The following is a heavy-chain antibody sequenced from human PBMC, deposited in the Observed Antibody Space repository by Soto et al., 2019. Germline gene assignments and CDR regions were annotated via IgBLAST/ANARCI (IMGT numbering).Heavy chain of an antibody. Sequence: GGSLKLSCAASGFTFSSYAMSWVRQAPGKGLEWVSAISGSGGSTYYADSVKGRFTISRDNSKNTLYLQMNSLRAEDTAVYYCAKGGLGTGDGDAFDIWGQGTMVTVSS. CDR1: GFTFSSYA. CDR2: ISGSGGST. J-gene: IGHJ3*02. V-gene: IGHV3-23*01. D-gene: IGHD7-27*01. CDR3: AKGGLGTGDGDAFDI.